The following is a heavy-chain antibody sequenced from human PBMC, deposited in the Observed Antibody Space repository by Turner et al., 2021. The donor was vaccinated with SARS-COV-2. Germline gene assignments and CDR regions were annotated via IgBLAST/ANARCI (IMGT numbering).Heavy chain of an antibody. J-gene: IGHJ3*02. CDR3: ARAGCDLLPFDAFDI. CDR1: GFTFSSYA. CDR2: ISYDGSNQ. Sequence: VQLRESGGGVVQPGRALRLSCAAAGFTFSSYAMHWVRQAPVKVLQLVAVISYDGSNQYYADSVKGRFTISRDNSKNTLYLKMISLRAEDTAVYYCARAGCDLLPFDAFDIWGQGTMVTISS. V-gene: IGHV3-30-3*01. D-gene: IGHD1-26*01.